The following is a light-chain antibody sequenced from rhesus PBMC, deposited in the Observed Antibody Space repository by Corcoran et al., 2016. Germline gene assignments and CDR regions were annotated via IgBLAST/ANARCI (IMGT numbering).Light chain of an antibody. CDR3: GSWDNSGNHYI. Sequence: SSGLTQEPALSVALGHTVRMTCQGDSLKTYYASWYQQKPGQVPVLVIYGNTYRPSGIPGRFSGSWSGNTGSLTSPGAQVEDEADYYCGSWDNSGNHYIFGAGTRLTVL. V-gene: IGLV3S11*01. J-gene: IGLJ1*01. CDR1: SLKTYY. CDR2: GNT.